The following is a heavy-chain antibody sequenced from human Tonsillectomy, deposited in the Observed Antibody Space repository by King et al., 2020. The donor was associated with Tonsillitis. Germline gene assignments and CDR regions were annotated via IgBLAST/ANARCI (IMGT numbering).Heavy chain of an antibody. D-gene: IGHD2-8*01. J-gene: IGHJ5*02. CDR2: ISYAGSNK. CDR1: GFTFSSYA. CDR3: ARGVRYWTKGVCYTATRSES. Sequence: QLVESGGGVVQPGRSLRLSCAASGFTFSSYAMHGGRQPPGKGLEGGAVISYAGSNKYYADSVKGRFTISRDNSKNTLYLQMNSLRAEDAAVVYCARGVRYWTKGVCYTATRSESWGQGTLVTVSS. V-gene: IGHV3-30*04.